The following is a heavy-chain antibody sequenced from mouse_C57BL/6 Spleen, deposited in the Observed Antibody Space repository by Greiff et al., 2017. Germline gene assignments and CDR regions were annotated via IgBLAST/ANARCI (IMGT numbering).Heavy chain of an antibody. Sequence: DVKLVESEGGLVQPGSSMKLSCTASGFTFSDYYMAWVRQVPEKGLEWVANINYDGSSTYYLDSLKSRFIISRDNAKNILYLQMSSLKSEDTATYYCGRDGYYGSSHYFDYWGQGTTLTVSS. J-gene: IGHJ2*01. CDR2: INYDGSST. V-gene: IGHV5-16*01. D-gene: IGHD1-1*01. CDR1: GFTFSDYY. CDR3: GRDGYYGSSHYFDY.